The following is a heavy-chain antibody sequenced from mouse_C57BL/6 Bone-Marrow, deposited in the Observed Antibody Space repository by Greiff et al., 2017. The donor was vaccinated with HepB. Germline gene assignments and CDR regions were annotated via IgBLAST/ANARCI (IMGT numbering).Heavy chain of an antibody. J-gene: IGHJ3*01. CDR1: GFTFSDYG. CDR2: ISSGSSTI. V-gene: IGHV5-17*01. D-gene: IGHD2-3*01. CDR3: ASGGYYSAWFAY. Sequence: DVKLVESGGGLVKPGGSLKLSCAASGFTFSDYGMHWVRQAPEKGLEWVAYISSGSSTIYYADTVKGRFTISRDNAKNTLFLQMTSLRSEDTAMYYCASGGYYSAWFAYWGQGTLVTVSA.